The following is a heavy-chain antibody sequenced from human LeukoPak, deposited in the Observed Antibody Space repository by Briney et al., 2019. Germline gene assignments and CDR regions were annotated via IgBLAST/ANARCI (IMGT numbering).Heavy chain of an antibody. D-gene: IGHD3-9*01. J-gene: IGHJ4*02. CDR1: GGSISSYY. Sequence: SETLSLTCTVSGGSISSYYWSWIRQPAGKGLDCIGRIYTSGSTNYNPSLKSRVTMSVDTSKNQFSLKLSSVTAADTAVYYCARSRYFDWPYTQGYFDYWGQGTLVTVSS. CDR3: ARSRYFDWPYTQGYFDY. V-gene: IGHV4-4*07. CDR2: IYTSGST.